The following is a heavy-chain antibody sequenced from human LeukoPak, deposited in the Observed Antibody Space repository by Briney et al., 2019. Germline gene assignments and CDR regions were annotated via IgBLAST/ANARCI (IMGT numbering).Heavy chain of an antibody. CDR3: AKADYYDSSGAGNFDY. J-gene: IGHJ4*02. Sequence: GGSLRLSCAASGFTFSSYSMNWVRQAPGKGLEWVSYISSSSSTIYYADSVKGRFTISRDNAKNSLYLQMNSLRAEDTAVYYCAKADYYDSSGAGNFDYWGQGTLVTVSS. CDR1: GFTFSSYS. D-gene: IGHD3-22*01. CDR2: ISSSSSTI. V-gene: IGHV3-48*01.